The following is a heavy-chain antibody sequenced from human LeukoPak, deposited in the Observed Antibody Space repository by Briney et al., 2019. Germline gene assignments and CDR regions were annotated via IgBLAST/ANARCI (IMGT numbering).Heavy chain of an antibody. Sequence: SSETLSLTCTVSGGSISSYYWSWIRQPAGKGLEWIRRIYTSGSTNYNPSLKSRVTMSVDASKNQFSLKLSSVTAADTAVYYCARDLYGGYGDYADYYYYGMDVWGQGTTVTVSS. D-gene: IGHD4-17*01. J-gene: IGHJ6*02. CDR3: ARDLYGGYGDYADYYYYGMDV. CDR2: IYTSGST. CDR1: GGSISSYY. V-gene: IGHV4-4*07.